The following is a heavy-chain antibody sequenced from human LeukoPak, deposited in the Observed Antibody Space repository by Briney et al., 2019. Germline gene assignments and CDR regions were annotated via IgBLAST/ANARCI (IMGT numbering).Heavy chain of an antibody. Sequence: SGTLSLTCTVSGGSISSYYWTWIRQPAGKGLEWIGRIYSSGSTIYNPSLKSRVTMSLDMSNNQFSLKLSSVTAADTAVYYCARDRGSDGSDQLDPWGQGTLVTVSS. J-gene: IGHJ5*02. CDR1: GGSISSYY. CDR2: IYSSGST. CDR3: ARDRGSDGSDQLDP. D-gene: IGHD3-10*01. V-gene: IGHV4-4*07.